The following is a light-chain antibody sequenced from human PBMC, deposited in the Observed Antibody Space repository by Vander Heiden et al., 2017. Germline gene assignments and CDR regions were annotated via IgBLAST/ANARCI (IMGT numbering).Light chain of an antibody. CDR3: SSYTSSSTLEV. V-gene: IGLV2-14*01. J-gene: IGLJ1*01. Sequence: QSALSQPASVSGSPGPSITISCAGTSSDVGGYNYVSWYQQRAGKTPKLMIYDVSKRPAGVSNRFSGSKSGTTASMTISGLQAEDEADYYCSSYTSSSTLEVFGTGTKVTVL. CDR1: SSDVGGYNY. CDR2: DVS.